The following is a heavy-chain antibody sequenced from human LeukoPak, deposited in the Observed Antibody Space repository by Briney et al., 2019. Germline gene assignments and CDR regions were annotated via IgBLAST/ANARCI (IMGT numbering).Heavy chain of an antibody. J-gene: IGHJ4*02. CDR1: GGPISNYQ. D-gene: IGHD3-22*01. Sequence: AETLSLTCTLSGGPISNYQWSWIRQPPGKGLEWIGNIYYSGTANYNPSLKSRVIISVDTSKNQFSLKLSPVTAADMAVYYCARPMTQYDSSGFDYWGQGTLVTVSS. CDR3: ARPMTQYDSSGFDY. V-gene: IGHV4-59*01. CDR2: IYYSGTA.